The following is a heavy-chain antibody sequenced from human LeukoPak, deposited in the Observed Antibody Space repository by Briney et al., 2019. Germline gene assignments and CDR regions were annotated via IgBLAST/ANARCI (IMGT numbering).Heavy chain of an antibody. J-gene: IGHJ4*02. Sequence: GGSLRLSCAASGVTFSSYAMSWVRQAPGEGLEWVSAISGSGGSTYYADLVKGRFTISRDNAKNSLYLQMNSLRAEDTAVYYCARDSYYDILTGYLRYFDYWGQGTLVTVSS. D-gene: IGHD3-9*01. CDR1: GVTFSSYA. CDR2: ISGSGGST. CDR3: ARDSYYDILTGYLRYFDY. V-gene: IGHV3-23*01.